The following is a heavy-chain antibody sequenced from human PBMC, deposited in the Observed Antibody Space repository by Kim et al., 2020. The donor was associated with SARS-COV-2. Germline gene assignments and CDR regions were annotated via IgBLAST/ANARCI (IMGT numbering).Heavy chain of an antibody. V-gene: IGHV3-30*01. J-gene: IGHJ3*02. CDR2: K. Sequence: KWFANSTKGRFTISRDSPKNTLYLQMNSMRPEDTAVYYCSRENRAYDAFDIWGQGTTVTVSS. CDR3: SRENRAYDAFDI.